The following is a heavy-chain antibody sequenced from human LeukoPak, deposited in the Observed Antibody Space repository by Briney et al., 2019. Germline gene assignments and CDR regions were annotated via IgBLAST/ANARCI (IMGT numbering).Heavy chain of an antibody. CDR3: ARGIGYCSSTSCYTDY. CDR2: MNPNSGNT. V-gene: IGHV1-8*01. D-gene: IGHD2-2*02. Sequence: ASVKVSCKASGYTFTSYDINWVRQATGQGLEWMGWMNPNSGNTGYAQKSQGRVTMTRNTSISTAYMELSSLRSEGTAVYYCARGIGYCSSTSCYTDYWGQGTLVTVSS. CDR1: GYTFTSYD. J-gene: IGHJ4*02.